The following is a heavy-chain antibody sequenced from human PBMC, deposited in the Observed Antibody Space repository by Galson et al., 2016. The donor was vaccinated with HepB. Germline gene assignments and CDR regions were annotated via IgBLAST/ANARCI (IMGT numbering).Heavy chain of an antibody. D-gene: IGHD2/OR15-2a*01. V-gene: IGHV6-1*01. CDR3: ARQYGRVFEY. CDR1: GDSVSNNNAA. Sequence: CAISGDSVSNNNAAWHWIRQSPSRGLEWLGKTYYRSKWFNDYAGSVTSRISINPDTSQNQFSLQLNSVTPEDRAVYYCARQYGRVFEYWGQGTLVTVSS. CDR2: TYYRSKWFN. J-gene: IGHJ4*02.